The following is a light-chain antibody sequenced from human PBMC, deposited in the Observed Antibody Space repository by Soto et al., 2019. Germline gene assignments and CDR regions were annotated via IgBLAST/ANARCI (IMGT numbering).Light chain of an antibody. Sequence: EVVLTQSPDTLSLSPGERATLSCWASQSISNTYFAWYQQKPGQAPRLLIYGASSRATGVPDRFSGSGSGTDFTLTISRLEPEDFAVDYCQHYDRSPPMYTFGQGTRLEI. CDR1: QSISNTY. CDR2: GAS. V-gene: IGKV3-20*01. J-gene: IGKJ2*01. CDR3: QHYDRSPPMYT.